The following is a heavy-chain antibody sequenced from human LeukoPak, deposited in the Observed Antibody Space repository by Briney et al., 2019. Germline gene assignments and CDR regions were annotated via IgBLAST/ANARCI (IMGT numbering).Heavy chain of an antibody. CDR3: ARGSGWHNWFDP. CDR1: GGSFSGYY. Sequence: PSETLSLTCAVYGGSFSGYYWSWIRQPPGKGLEWIGYIYYSGSTYYNPSLKSRVTISVDTSKNQFSLKLSSVTAADTAVYYCARGSGWHNWFDPWGQGTLVTVSS. CDR2: IYYSGST. D-gene: IGHD6-19*01. V-gene: IGHV4-34*09. J-gene: IGHJ5*02.